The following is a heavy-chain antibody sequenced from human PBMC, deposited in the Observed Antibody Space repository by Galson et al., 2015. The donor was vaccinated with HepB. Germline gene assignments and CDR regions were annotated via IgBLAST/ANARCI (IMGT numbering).Heavy chain of an antibody. CDR3: ARDSHTANQQQMVLDY. Sequence: SLRLSCAASGFTFSDYYMSWVRQAPGKGLEWVSYITTNSSYNNSADSVKGRITISRENAKNSLSLQLNSQRAEDTAVDDCARDSHTANQQQMVLDYWGQGTTVTVSS. CDR2: ITTNSSYN. J-gene: IGHJ4*02. D-gene: IGHD6-13*01. CDR1: GFTFSDYY. V-gene: IGHV3-11*05.